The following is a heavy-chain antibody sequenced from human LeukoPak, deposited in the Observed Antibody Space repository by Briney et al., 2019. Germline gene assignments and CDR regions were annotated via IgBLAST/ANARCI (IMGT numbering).Heavy chain of an antibody. CDR3: ARRFAPSRNDAFDI. Sequence: PSETLSLTCTVSGSSMSGYYWSWIRQPPGKGLEWIGYIYYSGSTYYNPSLKSRVTISVDTSKNQFSLKLSSVTASDTAVYYCARRFAPSRNDAFDIWGQGTMVTVSS. J-gene: IGHJ3*02. CDR2: IYYSGST. CDR1: GSSMSGYY. D-gene: IGHD3-10*01. V-gene: IGHV4-59*08.